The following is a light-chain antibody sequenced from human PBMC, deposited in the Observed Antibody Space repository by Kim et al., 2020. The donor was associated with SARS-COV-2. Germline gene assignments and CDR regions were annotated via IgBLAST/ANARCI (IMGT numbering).Light chain of an antibody. CDR1: QDISNW. CDR2: AAS. V-gene: IGKV1D-16*01. J-gene: IGKJ5*01. CDR3: QQYNTYPIT. Sequence: ATVGDRVTITCRASQDISNWLAWYQQKPGKAPKALIYAASSLQNEVPSRFSASGSGTDFTLTITSLQPEDSATYYCQQYNTYPITFGQGTRLEIK.